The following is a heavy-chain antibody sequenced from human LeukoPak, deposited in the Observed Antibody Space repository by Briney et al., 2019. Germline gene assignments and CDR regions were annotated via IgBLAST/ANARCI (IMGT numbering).Heavy chain of an antibody. Sequence: GESLKISCWSSTHTFSDYWIAWVRQLPGQSLESVGIISPFDSETRYSPSFQGQVTISVDMASNTAYLQWSRLKDSDSAMYYCAASSGFYESLDFWGQGTLVTVSS. CDR2: ISPFDSET. J-gene: IGHJ4*02. CDR1: THTFSDYW. V-gene: IGHV5-51*01. D-gene: IGHD5-12*01. CDR3: AASSGFYESLDF.